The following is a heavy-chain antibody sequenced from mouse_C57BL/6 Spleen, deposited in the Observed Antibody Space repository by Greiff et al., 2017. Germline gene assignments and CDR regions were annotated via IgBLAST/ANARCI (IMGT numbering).Heavy chain of an antibody. D-gene: IGHD2-2*01. CDR3: AMGIYYGYEGGYYYAMDY. J-gene: IGHJ4*01. CDR2: IYPGDGDT. V-gene: IGHV1-82*01. CDR1: GYAFSSSW. Sequence: VQLQQSGPELVKPGASVKLSCKASGYAFSSSWMNWVKQRPGKGLEWIGRIYPGDGDTNYTGKFKGKATLTADNSSSTSYMQLSSLTSEDSAVYFCAMGIYYGYEGGYYYAMDYWGQGTSVTVSS.